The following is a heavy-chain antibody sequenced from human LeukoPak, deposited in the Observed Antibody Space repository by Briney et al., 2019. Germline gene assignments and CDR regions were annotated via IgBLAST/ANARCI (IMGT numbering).Heavy chain of an antibody. J-gene: IGHJ4*02. D-gene: IGHD3-10*01. CDR2: IRSKAYGGTT. CDR3: TRTVLLWFGRDTHYFDY. V-gene: IGHV3-49*04. CDR1: GFTFGDYA. Sequence: GGSLRLSCTASGFTFGDYAMSWVRQAPGKGLEWVGFIRSKAYGGTTEYAASVKGGFTISRDDSRSIAYLQMNSLKTEDTAVYYCTRTVLLWFGRDTHYFDYWGQGTLVTVSS.